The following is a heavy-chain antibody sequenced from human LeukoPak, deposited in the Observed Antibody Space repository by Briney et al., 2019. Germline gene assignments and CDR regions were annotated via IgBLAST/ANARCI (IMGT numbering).Heavy chain of an antibody. Sequence: GGSLRLSCAASGFTFSIYAMNWVRRAPGKGLEWVSTISSDGGSTYYADSVKGRFTISRDNPKNTLYLQMNSLRAEDTAVYYCYGGSAEDWGQGTLVTVSS. V-gene: IGHV3-23*01. D-gene: IGHD4-23*01. CDR3: YGGSAED. CDR1: GFTFSIYA. J-gene: IGHJ1*01. CDR2: ISSDGGST.